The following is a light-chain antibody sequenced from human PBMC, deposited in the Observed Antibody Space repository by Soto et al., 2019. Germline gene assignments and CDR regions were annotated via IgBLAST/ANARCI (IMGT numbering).Light chain of an antibody. CDR1: QSVSNNY. CDR3: QQYGSSPPHT. V-gene: IGKV3-20*01. CDR2: GAS. J-gene: IGKJ2*01. Sequence: EIMLTQSPGTLSLSPGERATLSCRASQSVSNNYLAWYQPQPGQAPRLLIYGASNRATGIPDRLSSSGSGTDFTLTISRLEPEDFAVYFCQQYGSSPPHTFGQGTEVDI.